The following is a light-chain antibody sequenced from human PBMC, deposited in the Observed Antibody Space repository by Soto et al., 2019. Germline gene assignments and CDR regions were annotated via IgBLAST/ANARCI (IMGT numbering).Light chain of an antibody. CDR1: SSDVGSYNL. CDR3: ISYATISTYV. J-gene: IGLJ1*01. V-gene: IGLV2-14*02. CDR2: EVS. Sequence: QSVLTQPASVSGSPGQSITISCTGTSSDVGSYNLVSWYQQHPGKAPKLMIYEVSKRLSGVSNRFSGSKSGNTCSLTISALQAEDEADYYCISYATISTYVFGTGTKVTV.